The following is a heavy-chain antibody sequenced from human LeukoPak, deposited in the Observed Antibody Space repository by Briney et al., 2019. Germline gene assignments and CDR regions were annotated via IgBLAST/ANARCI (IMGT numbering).Heavy chain of an antibody. CDR2: ISWNSGSI. V-gene: IGHV3-9*01. J-gene: IGHJ4*02. D-gene: IGHD3-22*01. CDR3: VNSGGFYYDSSGYLQFDY. Sequence: GGSLRLSCAASGFTFDDYAMHWVRQAPGPGLEWVSGISWNSGSIGYADSVKGRFTISRDNSKNTLYLQMNSLTAEDTAVYYCVNSGGFYYDSSGYLQFDYWGQGTLVTVSS. CDR1: GFTFDDYA.